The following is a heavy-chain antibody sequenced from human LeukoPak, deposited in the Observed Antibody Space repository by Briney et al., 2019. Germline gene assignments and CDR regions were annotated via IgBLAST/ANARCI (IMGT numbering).Heavy chain of an antibody. Sequence: GGSLRLSCAASGFTFSSYSMNWVRQAPGKGLGWVSSISSSSSYIYYADSVKGRFTISRDNAKNSLYLQMNSLRAEDTAVYYCARDGDYGGRGDYWGQGTLVTVSS. CDR2: ISSSSSYI. CDR1: GFTFSSYS. V-gene: IGHV3-21*01. J-gene: IGHJ4*02. CDR3: ARDGDYGGRGDY. D-gene: IGHD4-23*01.